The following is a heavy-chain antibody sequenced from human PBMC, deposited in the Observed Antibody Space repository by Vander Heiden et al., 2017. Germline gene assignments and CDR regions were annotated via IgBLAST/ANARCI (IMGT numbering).Heavy chain of an antibody. V-gene: IGHV4-39*01. Sequence: QLQLQESGPGLVKPPETLSLTCTVCGAAIRSTYYWGWIRQPPGKGLEESGKIISTGTTYYNPSLRSRLSNFVDMSKNQFPLMLRSVTAAETALYYCAILIREGYNEFDYWGQGSLVTVSS. CDR2: IISTGTT. CDR3: AILIREGYNEFDY. J-gene: IGHJ4*02. CDR1: GAAIRSTYY. D-gene: IGHD3-16*01.